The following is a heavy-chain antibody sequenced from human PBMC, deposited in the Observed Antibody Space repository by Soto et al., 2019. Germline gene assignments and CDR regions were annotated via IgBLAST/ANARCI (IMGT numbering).Heavy chain of an antibody. CDR1: GGSITSNW. J-gene: IGHJ4*02. CDR3: ARHIAVSGTRGFDH. V-gene: IGHV4-4*02. Sequence: QVQLQESGPGLMKPSGTLSLTCAVSGGSITSNWWSWVRQPPGKGLEWIAEIFHTGSANYNPSLMSGLTISMDKSKNHLSLNLNSVTAADTAVYYCARHIAVSGTRGFDHWGQGTLVTVSS. D-gene: IGHD2-21*01. CDR2: IFHTGSA.